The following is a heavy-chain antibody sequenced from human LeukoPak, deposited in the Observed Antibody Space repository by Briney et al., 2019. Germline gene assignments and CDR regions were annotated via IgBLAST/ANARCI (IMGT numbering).Heavy chain of an antibody. Sequence: SQTLSLTCTISGGSISSGGYSCSWIRQHPGKGLEWIGYIYYSGSTYYNPSLKSRVTISVDTSKNQFSLKLSSVTAADTAVYYCARDPGPPHDVFDYWGQGTLVTVSS. CDR1: GGSISSGGYS. V-gene: IGHV4-31*03. CDR2: IYYSGST. D-gene: IGHD2-8*02. J-gene: IGHJ4*02. CDR3: ARDPGPPHDVFDY.